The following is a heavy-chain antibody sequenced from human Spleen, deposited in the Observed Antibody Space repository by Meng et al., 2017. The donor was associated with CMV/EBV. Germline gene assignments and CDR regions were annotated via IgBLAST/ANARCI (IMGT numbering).Heavy chain of an antibody. CDR3: AKMQLATALVANFDY. J-gene: IGHJ4*02. Sequence: GESLKISCAASGFTFTDYYISWIRQAPGRGLEWVSAISASAGSTDYADSVKGRFTISRDNSKNTLYLQMNSLRAEDTAVYYCAKMQLATALVANFDYWGQGTLVTVSS. CDR1: GFTFTDYY. CDR2: ISASAGST. D-gene: IGHD5-18*01. V-gene: IGHV3-23*01.